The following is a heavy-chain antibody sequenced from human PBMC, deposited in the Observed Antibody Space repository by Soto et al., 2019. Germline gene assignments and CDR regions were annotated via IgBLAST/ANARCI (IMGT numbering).Heavy chain of an antibody. V-gene: IGHV1-18*01. CDR2: ISAYNGNT. CDR3: ARGFTLWFDP. D-gene: IGHD3-16*01. CDR1: GYTFTNFG. J-gene: IGHJ5*02. Sequence: ASVKVSCKASGYTFTNFGISWVRQAPGQGLEWMGWISAYNGNTNYAQKFQGRVTITRDTSASTAYMELSSLRSEDTAVYYCARGFTLWFDPWGQGTLVTVSS.